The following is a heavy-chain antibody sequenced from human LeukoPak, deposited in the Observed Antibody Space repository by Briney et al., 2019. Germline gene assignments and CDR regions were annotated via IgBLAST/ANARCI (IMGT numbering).Heavy chain of an antibody. Sequence: SEALSLTCTVSGGSINSSDYYWGWIRQPPGKGLEWIGSIYHSGSMYASLKSRVTISVDTSKNQFPLKMSSVTAADTAVYYCARHATSSTSGPPYDYWGQGTLVTVSS. J-gene: IGHJ4*02. CDR1: GGSINSSDYY. CDR3: ARHATSSTSGPPYDY. CDR2: IYHSGSM. D-gene: IGHD5-24*01. V-gene: IGHV4-39*01.